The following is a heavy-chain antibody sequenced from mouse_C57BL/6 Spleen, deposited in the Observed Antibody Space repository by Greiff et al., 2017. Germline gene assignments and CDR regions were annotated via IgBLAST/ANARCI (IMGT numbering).Heavy chain of an antibody. J-gene: IGHJ2*01. D-gene: IGHD1-1*02. V-gene: IGHV1-9*01. Sequence: QVQLQQSGAELMKPGASVKLSCTATGYTFTGYWLEWVKQRPGHGLEWIGEILPGSGSTNYNAKFKGKATFTADTSSNTAYMQLSSLTTEDSAIYYCGRWWSPFDYWGQGTTLTVSS. CDR1: GYTFTGYW. CDR2: ILPGSGST. CDR3: GRWWSPFDY.